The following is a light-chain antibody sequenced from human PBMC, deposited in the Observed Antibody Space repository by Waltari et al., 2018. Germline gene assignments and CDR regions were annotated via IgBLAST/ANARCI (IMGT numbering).Light chain of an antibody. CDR2: EDT. J-gene: IGLJ2*01. V-gene: IGLV3-10*01. CDR3: YSGDDSGNQEV. Sequence: SYELTQPPSVSVSPGQTARITCSGDALPKKYFYLYQQKSGQAPVLVIYEDTERPSGIPERFSGSSSGTMATLTISGAQVEDEADYYCYSGDDSGNQEVFGGGTKLTVL. CDR1: ALPKKY.